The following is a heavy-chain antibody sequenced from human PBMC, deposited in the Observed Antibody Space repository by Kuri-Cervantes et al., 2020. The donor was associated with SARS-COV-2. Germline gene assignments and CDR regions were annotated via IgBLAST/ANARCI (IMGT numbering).Heavy chain of an antibody. CDR1: GGTFSSYA. J-gene: IGHJ4*02. V-gene: IGHV1-69*13. CDR2: IIPIFGTA. D-gene: IGHD5-18*01. CDR3: ATPERGYSYGGYFDY. Sequence: SVKVSCKASGGTFSSYAIRWVRQAPGQGLEWMGGIIPIFGTANYAQKFQGRVTITADESTSTAYMELSSLRSEDTAVYYCATPERGYSYGGYFDYWGQGTLVTVSS.